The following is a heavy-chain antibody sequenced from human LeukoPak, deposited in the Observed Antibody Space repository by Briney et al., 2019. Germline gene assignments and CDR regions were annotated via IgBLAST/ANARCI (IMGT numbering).Heavy chain of an antibody. CDR3: ARDPNYGGNSGEFDY. CDR2: INPNSGGT. J-gene: IGHJ4*02. D-gene: IGHD4-23*01. CDR1: GYTFTGYY. V-gene: IGHV1-2*02. Sequence: ASVKVSCKASGYTFTGYYMHWVRQAPGQGLEGMGWINPNSGGTNYAQKFQGRVTMTRDTSISTAYMELSRLRSDDTAVYYCARDPNYGGNSGEFDYWGQGTLVTVSS.